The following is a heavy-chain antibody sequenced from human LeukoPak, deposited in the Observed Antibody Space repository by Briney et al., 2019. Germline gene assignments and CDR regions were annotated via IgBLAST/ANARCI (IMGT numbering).Heavy chain of an antibody. Sequence: PSETLSLTCAVSGGSISSSNWWSWVRQPPGKGLEWIGEIYHSGSTNYNPSLKSRVTITVDKSKNQFSLKLSSVTAADTAVYYCARHAIVGATTGIDYWGQGTLVTVSS. V-gene: IGHV4-4*02. J-gene: IGHJ4*02. D-gene: IGHD1-26*01. CDR2: IYHSGST. CDR1: GGSISSSNW. CDR3: ARHAIVGATTGIDY.